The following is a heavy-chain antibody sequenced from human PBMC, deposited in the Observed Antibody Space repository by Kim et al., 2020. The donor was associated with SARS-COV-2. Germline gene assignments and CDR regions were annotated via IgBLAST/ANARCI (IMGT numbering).Heavy chain of an antibody. J-gene: IGHJ5*02. CDR3: ARVAVAEYNWFDP. D-gene: IGHD6-19*01. V-gene: IGHV1-18*01. Sequence: AQKLQGRVTMTTDTSTSTAYMELRSLRSDDTAVYYCARVAVAEYNWFDPWGQGTLVTVSS.